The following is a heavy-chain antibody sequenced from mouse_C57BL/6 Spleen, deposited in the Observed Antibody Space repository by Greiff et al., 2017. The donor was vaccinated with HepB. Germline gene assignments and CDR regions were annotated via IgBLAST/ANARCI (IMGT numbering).Heavy chain of an antibody. V-gene: IGHV5-4*03. D-gene: IGHD1-1*01. CDR1: GFTFSSYA. Sequence: EVKVVESGGGLVKPGGSLKLSCAASGFTFSSYAMSWVRQTPEKRLEWVATISDGGSYTYYPDNVKGRFTISRDNAKNNLYLQMSHLKSEDTAMYYCARVYYYGSSPAWFAYWGQGTLVTVSA. CDR3: ARVYYYGSSPAWFAY. J-gene: IGHJ3*01. CDR2: ISDGGSYT.